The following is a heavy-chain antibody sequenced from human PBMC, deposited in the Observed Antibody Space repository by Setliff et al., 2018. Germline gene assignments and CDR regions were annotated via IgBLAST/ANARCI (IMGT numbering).Heavy chain of an antibody. CDR2: IFWSGTT. D-gene: IGHD1-26*01. CDR3: ARGPRYSGSYYVNY. J-gene: IGHJ4*02. CDR1: GGSITSSSYY. Sequence: SETLSLTCTVSGGSITSSSYYWGWVRQPPGKGLEWIGTIFWSGTTYYNPSLNSRGTISVDTSRDQFSLRLSSVTAADTAVYYCARGPRYSGSYYVNYWGQGTLVTVSS. V-gene: IGHV4-39*01.